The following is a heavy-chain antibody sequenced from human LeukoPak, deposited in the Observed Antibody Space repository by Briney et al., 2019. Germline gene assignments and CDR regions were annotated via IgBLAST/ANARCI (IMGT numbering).Heavy chain of an antibody. Sequence: SVKVSCKASGGTFSSYAISWVRQAHGQGLEWMGRIIPILGIANYAQKFQGRVTITADKSTSTAYMELSSLRSEDTAVYYCASPYYYDSSGYYDAFDIWGQGTMVTVSS. D-gene: IGHD3-22*01. CDR1: GGTFSSYA. CDR2: IIPILGIA. J-gene: IGHJ3*02. CDR3: ASPYYYDSSGYYDAFDI. V-gene: IGHV1-69*04.